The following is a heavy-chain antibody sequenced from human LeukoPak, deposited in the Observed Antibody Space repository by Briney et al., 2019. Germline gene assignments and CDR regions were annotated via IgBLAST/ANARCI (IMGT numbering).Heavy chain of an antibody. V-gene: IGHV3-53*05. CDR3: ASWIQLWEY. CDR2: IYSGGST. J-gene: IGHJ4*02. CDR1: GFAFRSYG. Sequence: GGSLRLSCAASGFAFRSYGMSWVRQAPGKGLEWVSVIYSGGSTYYADSVKGRFTISRDNSKNTLYLQMNSLRAEDTAVYYCASWIQLWEYWGQGTLVTVSS. D-gene: IGHD5-18*01.